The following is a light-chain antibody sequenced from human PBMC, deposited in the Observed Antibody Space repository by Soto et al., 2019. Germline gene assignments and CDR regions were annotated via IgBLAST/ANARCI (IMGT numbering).Light chain of an antibody. CDR3: QQYGSSLSWT. Sequence: EIGWTQSPGTLPFSPGERATLSCRASQRVSSSYLAWYQQKPGQAPRLLIYGASSRATGIPDRFSGSGSGTDFTLTISRLEPEDFAVYSCQQYGSSLSWTFGQGTKVEIK. J-gene: IGKJ1*01. CDR1: QRVSSSY. V-gene: IGKV3-20*01. CDR2: GAS.